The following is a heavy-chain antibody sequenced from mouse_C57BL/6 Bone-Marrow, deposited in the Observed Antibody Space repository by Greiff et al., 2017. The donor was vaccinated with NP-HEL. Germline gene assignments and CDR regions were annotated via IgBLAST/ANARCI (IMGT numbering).Heavy chain of an antibody. CDR3: ARGNSAWFAY. CDR1: GFTFSDYG. Sequence: DVKLQESGGGLVKPGGSLKLSCAASGFTFSDYGMHWVRQAPEKGLEWVAYISSGSSTIYYADTVKGRFTISRDNAKNTLFLQMTSLRSEDTAMYYCARGNSAWFAYWGQGTLVTVSA. J-gene: IGHJ3*01. D-gene: IGHD2-1*01. CDR2: ISSGSSTI. V-gene: IGHV5-17*01.